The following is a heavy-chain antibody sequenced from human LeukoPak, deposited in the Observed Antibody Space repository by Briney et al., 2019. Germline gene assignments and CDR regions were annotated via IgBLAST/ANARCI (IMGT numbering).Heavy chain of an antibody. V-gene: IGHV1-18*01. CDR3: ARIYFEGITMIVVVPGDY. J-gene: IGHJ4*02. Sequence: GSSVKVSCETSGFTFTNYGISWVRQAPGQGPDWMGWISGYNCNTNYAQKLQGRVTTPTDTSTSTAYMELRRLRSDDTAVYYCARIYFEGITMIVVVPGDYWGQGTLVTVSS. D-gene: IGHD3-22*01. CDR1: GFTFTNYG. CDR2: ISGYNCNT.